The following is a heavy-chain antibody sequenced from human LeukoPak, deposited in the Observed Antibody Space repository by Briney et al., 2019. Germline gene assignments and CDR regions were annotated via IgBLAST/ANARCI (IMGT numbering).Heavy chain of an antibody. D-gene: IGHD3-10*01. Sequence: ASVKVSCKASGYTFTSYDINWVRQATGQGLEWMGWMNPNSGNTGYAQKFQGRVTMTRNTSISTAYMELSSLRSEDTAVYHCARGTLWFGDFDYWGQGTLVTVSS. J-gene: IGHJ4*02. CDR3: ARGTLWFGDFDY. CDR2: MNPNSGNT. CDR1: GYTFTSYD. V-gene: IGHV1-8*01.